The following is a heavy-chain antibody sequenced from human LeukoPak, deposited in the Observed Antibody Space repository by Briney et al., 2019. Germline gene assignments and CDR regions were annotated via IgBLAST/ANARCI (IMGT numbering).Heavy chain of an antibody. CDR2: ISSSSSYI. V-gene: IGHV3-21*01. CDR1: GFTFSSYS. D-gene: IGHD3-22*01. Sequence: GGSLRLSCAASGFTFSSYSMNWVRQAPGKGLEWVSSISSSSSYIYYADSVKGRFTISRDNAKNSLYLQMNSLRAEDTAVYYCARENKDSSGYYPRTWFEPCGQGTLVTVSS. J-gene: IGHJ5*02. CDR3: ARENKDSSGYYPRTWFEP.